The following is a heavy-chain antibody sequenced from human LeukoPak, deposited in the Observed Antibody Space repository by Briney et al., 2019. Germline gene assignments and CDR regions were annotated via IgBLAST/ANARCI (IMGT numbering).Heavy chain of an antibody. CDR3: ARQVYSSSSWFDP. Sequence: ASETLSLTCAVSGYSISSGYYWGWIRQPPGKGLEWIGSIYHSGSTYYNPSLKSRVTISVDTSKNQFSLKLGSVTAADTAVYYCARQVYSSSSWFDPWGQGTLVTVSS. V-gene: IGHV4-38-2*01. CDR1: GYSISSGYY. J-gene: IGHJ5*02. CDR2: IYHSGST. D-gene: IGHD6-6*01.